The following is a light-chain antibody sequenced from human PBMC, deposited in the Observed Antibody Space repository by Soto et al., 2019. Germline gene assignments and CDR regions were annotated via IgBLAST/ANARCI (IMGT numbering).Light chain of an antibody. Sequence: DIVMTQSPDSLAVSLGERATINCKSSQSVLYSSNNKNYLAWYQQKPGQPPKLLIYWASTRESGVPDRFSGSGSGKDFTLTISSLKAEDVAVYYCQQYYSTPLTLGQGTRLEIK. CDR1: QSVLYSSNNKNY. CDR2: WAS. V-gene: IGKV4-1*01. J-gene: IGKJ5*01. CDR3: QQYYSTPLT.